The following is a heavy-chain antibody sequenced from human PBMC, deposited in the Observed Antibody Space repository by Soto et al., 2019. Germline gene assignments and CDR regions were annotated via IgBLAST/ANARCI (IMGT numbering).Heavy chain of an antibody. V-gene: IGHV1-69*02. CDR1: GGTFSSYT. CDR2: IIPILGIA. CDR3: ASPSYDILTGYPY. Sequence: QVQLVQSGAEVKKPGSSVKVSCKASGGTFSSYTISWVRQAPGQGLEWMGRIIPILGIANYAQKFQGRVTIIADKSTSTAYMELSSLRSEDTAVYYCASPSYDILTGYPYWGQGTLVTVSS. J-gene: IGHJ4*02. D-gene: IGHD3-9*01.